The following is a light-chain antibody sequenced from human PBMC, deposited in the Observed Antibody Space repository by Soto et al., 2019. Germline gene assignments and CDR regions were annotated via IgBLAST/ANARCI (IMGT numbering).Light chain of an antibody. CDR1: QSISSF. CDR2: DVS. V-gene: IGKV1-5*01. Sequence: DIQMTQSPSTLSASVGDRVTITCRASQSISSFLAWYQQTPGKAPKLLMYDVSTLEIGVPSRFSGSGSGTEFILTISSLQSDDFATYYCQQYDSFPLTFGGGTKVDIK. CDR3: QQYDSFPLT. J-gene: IGKJ4*01.